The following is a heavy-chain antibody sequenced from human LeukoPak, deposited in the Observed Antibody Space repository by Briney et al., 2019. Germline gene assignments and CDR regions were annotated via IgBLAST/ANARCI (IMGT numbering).Heavy chain of an antibody. D-gene: IGHD1/OR15-1a*01. V-gene: IGHV1-18*01. Sequence: ASVKVSCKASGYTFTSYGISWVRQAPGQGLEWMGWISAYNGNTNYAQKLQGRVTMTTDTSTSTAYMELRSLRSDDTAVYYCARENNWNMRIGYYYYGMDVWGQGTTVTVSS. CDR3: ARENNWNMRIGYYYYGMDV. CDR1: GYTFTSYG. CDR2: ISAYNGNT. J-gene: IGHJ6*02.